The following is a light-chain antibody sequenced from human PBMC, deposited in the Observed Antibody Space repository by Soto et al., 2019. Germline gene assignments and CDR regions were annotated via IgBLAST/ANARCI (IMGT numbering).Light chain of an antibody. CDR3: SSYTSSSIDDV. CDR2: EVS. J-gene: IGLJ1*01. CDR1: SSDVGGYNY. V-gene: IGLV2-14*01. Sequence: QSALTQPASVSGSPGQSITISCTGTSSDVGGYNYASWYQQHPGKAPKLMIYEVSNRPSGVSNRFSGSKSGNTASLTISGLQAEDEADYYCSSYTSSSIDDVFGTGTKLTVL.